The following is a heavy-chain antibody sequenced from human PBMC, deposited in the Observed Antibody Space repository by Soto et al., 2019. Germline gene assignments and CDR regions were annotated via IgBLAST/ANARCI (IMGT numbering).Heavy chain of an antibody. J-gene: IGHJ6*02. V-gene: IGHV4-4*02. CDR2: LHHDGTT. CDR1: GGPITTTIW. D-gene: IGHD3-16*01. CDR3: ATQTISYTWGV. Sequence: QVQLQESGPGLVKPSETLSLTCTVSGGPITTTIWWAWVRLPPGKGLERIGELHHDGTTNYNPSLEYRITMSLYKSNNHCSLKLTTVTAADAAIYYCATQTISYTWGVRGRGTTVTVSS.